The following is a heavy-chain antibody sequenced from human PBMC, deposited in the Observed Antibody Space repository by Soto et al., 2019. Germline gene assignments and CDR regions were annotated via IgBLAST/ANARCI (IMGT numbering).Heavy chain of an antibody. CDR1: GGSFSGYY. CDR3: ARTRYGYFDY. D-gene: IGHD3-22*01. V-gene: IGHV4-34*01. Sequence: PSETLSLTCAVYGGSFSGYYWSWIRQPPGKGLEWIGEIYHSGSTNYNPSLKSRVTISVDKSKNQFSLKLSSVTAADTAVYYCARTRYGYFDYWGQGTLVTVSS. J-gene: IGHJ4*02. CDR2: IYHSGST.